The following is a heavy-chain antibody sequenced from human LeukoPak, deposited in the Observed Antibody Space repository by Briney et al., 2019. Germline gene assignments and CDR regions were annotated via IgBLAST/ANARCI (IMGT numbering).Heavy chain of an antibody. CDR3: AKVMKGSERLTMVRGVIIKTAGLYYMDV. Sequence: GGSLRLSCAASGFTLSSYAMSWVRQAPGKGLEWVSSISASGGSTNYADSVKGRFTISRDNSKNAVYLQMNSLRAEDTAVYYCAKVMKGSERLTMVRGVIIKTAGLYYMDVWGKGTTVTVSS. CDR2: ISASGGST. J-gene: IGHJ6*03. CDR1: GFTLSSYA. D-gene: IGHD3-10*01. V-gene: IGHV3-23*01.